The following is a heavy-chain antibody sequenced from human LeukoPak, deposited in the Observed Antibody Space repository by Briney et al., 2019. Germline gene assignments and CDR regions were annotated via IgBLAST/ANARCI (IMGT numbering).Heavy chain of an antibody. CDR2: MNPNSGNT. CDR3: ARQPISGYYYGMDV. Sequence: GASVKVSCKASGYTFTSYDINWVRQATGQGLEWMGWMNPNSGNTGYAQKFQGRVTMTRNTSISTAYMEPSSLRSEDTAVYYCARQPISGYYYGMDVWGQGTTVTVSS. CDR1: GYTFTSYD. D-gene: IGHD3-3*01. V-gene: IGHV1-8*01. J-gene: IGHJ6*02.